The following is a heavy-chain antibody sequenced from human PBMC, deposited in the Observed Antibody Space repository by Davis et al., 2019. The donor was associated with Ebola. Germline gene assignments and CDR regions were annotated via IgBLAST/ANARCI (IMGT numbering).Heavy chain of an antibody. CDR3: ARDKGYSSGWSFDY. CDR2: ISSSSSYI. CDR1: GFTFDDYA. V-gene: IGHV3-21*01. Sequence: GESLKISCAASGFTFDDYAMHWVRQAPGKGLEWVSSISSSSSYIYYADSVKGRFTISRDNAKNSLYLQMNSLRAEDTAVYYCARDKGYSSGWSFDYWGQGTLVTVSS. D-gene: IGHD6-19*01. J-gene: IGHJ4*02.